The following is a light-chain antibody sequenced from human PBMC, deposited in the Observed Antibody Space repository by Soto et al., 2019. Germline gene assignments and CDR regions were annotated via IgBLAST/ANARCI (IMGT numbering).Light chain of an antibody. CDR1: QSVSDN. V-gene: IGKV3-15*01. CDR3: QQSNNWPYT. CDR2: GAS. Sequence: EIVMTQSPATLSVSPGERATLSCRASQSVSDNLAWYQQKPGQAPRLLIYGASTRATGIPARFSGSGSGTEFPLTSSRLQSEDFAVYYCQQSNNWPYTFGQGTKLDIK. J-gene: IGKJ2*01.